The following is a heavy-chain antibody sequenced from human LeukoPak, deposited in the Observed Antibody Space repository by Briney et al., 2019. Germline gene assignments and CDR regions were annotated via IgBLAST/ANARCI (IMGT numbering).Heavy chain of an antibody. CDR2: IIPILGIA. D-gene: IGHD6-19*01. CDR1: GGTFSSYA. CDR3: ARAAGGSGWSNWFDP. V-gene: IGHV1-69*04. J-gene: IGHJ5*02. Sequence: SVKVSCKASGGTFSSYAISWVRQAPGQGLEWMGRIIPILGIANYAQKFQGRVTMTRDTSTSTVYMELSSLRSEDTAVYYCARAAGGSGWSNWFDPWGQGTLVTVSS.